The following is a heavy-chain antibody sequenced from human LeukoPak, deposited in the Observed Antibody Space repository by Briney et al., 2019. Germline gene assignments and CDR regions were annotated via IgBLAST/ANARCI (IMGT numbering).Heavy chain of an antibody. V-gene: IGHV4-38-2*02. CDR3: ARDRGYSSSWYGGRDFDY. Sequence: SETLSLTCTVSGYSISSGYYLGWIRQPPGKGLEWIGSIYHSGSTYYNPPLKSRVTISVDTSKNQFSLKLSSVTAADTAVYYCARDRGYSSSWYGGRDFDYWGQGTLVTVSS. CDR1: GYSISSGYY. J-gene: IGHJ4*02. D-gene: IGHD6-13*01. CDR2: IYHSGST.